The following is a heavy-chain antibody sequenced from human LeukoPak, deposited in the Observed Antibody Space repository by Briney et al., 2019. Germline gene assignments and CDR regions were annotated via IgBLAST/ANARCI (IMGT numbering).Heavy chain of an antibody. V-gene: IGHV4-30-4*08. J-gene: IGHJ3*02. CDR3: ARVSLRITMIVVVIDAFDI. Sequence: SETLSLTCTVSGGSISSGDYYWSWIRQPPGKGLEWIGYIYYSGSTYYNPSLKSRVTISVDTSKNQFSLKLSSVTAADTAVYYCARVSLRITMIVVVIDAFDIWGQGTMVTVSS. CDR1: GGSISSGDYY. D-gene: IGHD3-22*01. CDR2: IYYSGST.